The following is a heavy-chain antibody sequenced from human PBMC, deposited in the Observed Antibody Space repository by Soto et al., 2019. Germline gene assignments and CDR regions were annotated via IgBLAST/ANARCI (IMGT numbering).Heavy chain of an antibody. Sequence: ASVKVSCKASGYTFTSYGISWVRQAPGQGLEWMGWISAYNGNTNYAQKLQGRVTMTTDTSTSTAYMELRSLRSDDTAVYYCARYSSGYYYWFSRSYFDYWGQATPVTVS. J-gene: IGHJ4*02. V-gene: IGHV1-18*04. CDR3: ARYSSGYYYWFSRSYFDY. CDR1: GYTFTSYG. D-gene: IGHD3-22*01. CDR2: ISAYNGNT.